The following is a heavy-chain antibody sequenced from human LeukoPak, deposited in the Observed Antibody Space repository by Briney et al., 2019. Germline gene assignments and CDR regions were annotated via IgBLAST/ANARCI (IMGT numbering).Heavy chain of an antibody. D-gene: IGHD1-7*01. V-gene: IGHV3-11*04. J-gene: IGHJ4*02. CDR1: GFTFSDYY. Sequence: PGGSLRLSCAASGFTFSDYYMSWIRQAPGKGLEWVLYISGSGGNIYYADSVKGRFTISRDNAKNSLSLEMNSLRVEDTGVYYCARGTTGTTVAYGYSLNSWGQGTLVTVSS. CDR3: ARGTTGTTVAYGYSLNS. CDR2: ISGSGGNI.